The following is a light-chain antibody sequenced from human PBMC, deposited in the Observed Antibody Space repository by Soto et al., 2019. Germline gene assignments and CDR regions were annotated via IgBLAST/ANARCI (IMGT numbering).Light chain of an antibody. CDR2: EVI. J-gene: IGLJ2*01. V-gene: IGLV2-8*01. CDR1: SSDVGGYNF. CDR3: SSYTTSTTRII. Sequence: QSALSQPPSASGSPGQSVTISCTGSSSDVGGYNFVSWYQHLPGKAPKLMIYEVIQRPSGVPDRFSGSKSGNTASLTISGLQAEDEADYYCSSYTTSTTRIIFGGGTQLTVL.